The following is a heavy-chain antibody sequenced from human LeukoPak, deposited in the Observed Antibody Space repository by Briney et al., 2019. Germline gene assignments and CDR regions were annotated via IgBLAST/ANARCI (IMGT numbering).Heavy chain of an antibody. D-gene: IGHD3-16*01. CDR1: GGSISSYY. CDR3: ARETSQKGAHYMDV. Sequence: SETLSLTCTVSGGSISSYYWSWIRQPPGKGLEWIGYIYYSGSTYYNPSLRSRVTISVDTSKNQFSLKLRSVTAADTAVYYCARETSQKGAHYMDVWGKGTTVTVSS. J-gene: IGHJ6*03. V-gene: IGHV4-59*01. CDR2: IYYSGST.